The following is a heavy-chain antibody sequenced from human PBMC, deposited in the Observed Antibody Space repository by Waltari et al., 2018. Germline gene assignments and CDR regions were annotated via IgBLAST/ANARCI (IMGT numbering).Heavy chain of an antibody. Sequence: QVQLQESGPGLVKPSGTLSLTCAVSGGSIRSSNWWSWVRQPPGKGLEWIGEIYHSGSTNYNPSLKSRVTISVDKSKNQFSLKLSSVTAADTAVYYCASHDYDYGDYGSFYNWFDPWGQGTLVTVSS. V-gene: IGHV4-4*02. D-gene: IGHD4-17*01. CDR3: ASHDYDYGDYGSFYNWFDP. CDR1: GGSIRSSNW. J-gene: IGHJ5*02. CDR2: IYHSGST.